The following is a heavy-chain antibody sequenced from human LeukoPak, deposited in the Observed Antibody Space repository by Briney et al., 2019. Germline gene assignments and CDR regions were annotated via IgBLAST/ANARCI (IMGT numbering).Heavy chain of an antibody. CDR2: INHSGST. CDR3: ARRRQKLNYFDY. Sequence: SETLSLTCPVYGGSLSGYYLSWIRQPPAKGLEWIGEINHSGSTNYNPSLNSQVTISVDTSKNQFSMKLSSVTAEDTAVYYCARRRQKLNYFDYWGQGTLVTVSS. J-gene: IGHJ4*02. CDR1: GGSLSGYY. D-gene: IGHD3-16*01. V-gene: IGHV4-34*01.